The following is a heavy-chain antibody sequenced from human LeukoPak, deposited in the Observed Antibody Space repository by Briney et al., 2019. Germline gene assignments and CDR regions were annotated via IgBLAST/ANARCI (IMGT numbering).Heavy chain of an antibody. D-gene: IGHD3-10*01. J-gene: IGHJ4*02. CDR2: IRSKAYSYAT. V-gene: IGHV3-73*01. Sequence: PGGSLRLSCAASGFTFSGFGMHWVRQATGKGLEWVGRIRSKAYSYATAYAASVKGRFTISRDDSKNTAYLQMNSLKTEDTAVYYCTNLNYYGSGNNRYWGQGTLVTVSS. CDR3: TNLNYYGSGNNRY. CDR1: GFTFSGFG.